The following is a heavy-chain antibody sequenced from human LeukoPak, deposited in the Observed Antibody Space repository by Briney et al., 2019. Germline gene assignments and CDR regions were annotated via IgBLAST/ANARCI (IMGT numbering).Heavy chain of an antibody. J-gene: IGHJ4*02. D-gene: IGHD3-10*01. V-gene: IGHV1-8*01. Sequence: ASVKVSCKASGYTFTSYEINWVRQATGQGLEWMGWMNPNSGNTGYAQKFQGRVTMTRNTSISTAYMELSSLRSEDTAVYYCARGLRWFGESYDYWGQGTLVTVSS. CDR1: GYTFTSYE. CDR3: ARGLRWFGESYDY. CDR2: MNPNSGNT.